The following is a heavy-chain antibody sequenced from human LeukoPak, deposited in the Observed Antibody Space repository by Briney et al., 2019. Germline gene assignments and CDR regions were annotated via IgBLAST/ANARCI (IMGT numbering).Heavy chain of an antibody. CDR3: ATDGNFDL. Sequence: SETLSLTCTVSGGSTTTSNSYWGWIRQPPGKGLEWIGYISYSGSTSYNPSLRSRVTISVDASKNQFSLKLSSVTAADTAVYYCATDGNFDLWGRGTLVTVSS. CDR2: ISYSGST. V-gene: IGHV4-61*01. D-gene: IGHD1-26*01. CDR1: GGSTTTSNSY. J-gene: IGHJ2*01.